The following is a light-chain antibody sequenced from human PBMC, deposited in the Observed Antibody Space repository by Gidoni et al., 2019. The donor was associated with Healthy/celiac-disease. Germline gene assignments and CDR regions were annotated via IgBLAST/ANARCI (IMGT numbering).Light chain of an antibody. CDR2: WAS. V-gene: IGKV4-1*01. CDR3: QQYYSTPYT. CDR1: QSVLYSSNNKNY. Sequence: DIVMTQSPDSLAVSLGERATINCKSSQSVLYSSNNKNYLAWFQQKPGQPPTLLIYWASTRESGVPDRFSGSGSGTDFTLTISSLQAEDVAVYYCQQYYSTPYTFGQGTKLEIK. J-gene: IGKJ2*01.